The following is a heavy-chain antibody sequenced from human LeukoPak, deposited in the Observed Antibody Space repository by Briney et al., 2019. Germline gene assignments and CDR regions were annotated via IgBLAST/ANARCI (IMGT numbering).Heavy chain of an antibody. CDR2: IYYSGGT. CDR1: GGSITSSSYY. V-gene: IGHV4-39*01. J-gene: IGHJ4*02. CDR3: ARHGGTRITLVQVYYFDY. Sequence: SETLSLTCSVSGGSITSSSYYWGWIRQPPEKGLEWIGSIYYSGGTYYSPSLKSRVTISVDTSKNQFSLKLSSVTAADTAVYYCARHGGTRITLVQVYYFDYWGQGTLVTVSS. D-gene: IGHD4-11*01.